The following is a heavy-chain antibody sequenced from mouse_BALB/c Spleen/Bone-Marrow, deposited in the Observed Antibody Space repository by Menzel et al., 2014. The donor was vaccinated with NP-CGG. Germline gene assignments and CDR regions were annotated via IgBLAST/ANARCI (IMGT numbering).Heavy chain of an antibody. CDR2: IDPANGNT. D-gene: IGHD2-4*01. CDR1: GFNIKDTY. J-gene: IGHJ2*01. V-gene: IGHV14-3*02. CDR3: ARGYYDYDLDY. Sequence: VQTQQSGAELVKPGASVKLSCTASGFNIKDTYMHWVKQRPEQGLEWIGRIDPANGNTKYDPKFQGKATITADTSSNTAYLQLSSLTSEDTAVYYCARGYYDYDLDYWGQGTTLTVSS.